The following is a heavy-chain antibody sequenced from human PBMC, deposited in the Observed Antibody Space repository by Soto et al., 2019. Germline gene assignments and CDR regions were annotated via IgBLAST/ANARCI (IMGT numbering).Heavy chain of an antibody. D-gene: IGHD6-13*01. CDR2: IYYSGST. Sequence: QLQLQESGPGLVKPSETLSLTCTVSGGSISSSSYYWGWIRQPPGKGLEWIGSIYYSGSTYYNPSLKSRVTISVDTSKNQFSLKLSSETAADTAVYYCARGGKGIAAAGANNWFDPWGQGTLVTVSS. J-gene: IGHJ5*02. V-gene: IGHV4-39*01. CDR1: GGSISSSSYY. CDR3: ARGGKGIAAAGANNWFDP.